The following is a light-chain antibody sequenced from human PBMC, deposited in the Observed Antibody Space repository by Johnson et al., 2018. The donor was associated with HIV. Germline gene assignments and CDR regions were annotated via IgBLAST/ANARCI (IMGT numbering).Light chain of an antibody. CDR3: GTWDSSLSANV. V-gene: IGLV3-10*01. Sequence: VLTQPPSVSVSPGQTARITCSGDALPKKYAYWYQQKSGQAPVLVIYEDSKRPSGIPERFSGSKSGTSATLGIAGLQTGDEADYYCGTWDSSLSANVFGTGTKVTVL. J-gene: IGLJ1*01. CDR2: EDS. CDR1: ALPKKY.